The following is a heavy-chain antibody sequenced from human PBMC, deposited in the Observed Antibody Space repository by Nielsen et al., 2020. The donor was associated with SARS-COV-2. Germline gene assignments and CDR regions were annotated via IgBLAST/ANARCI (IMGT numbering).Heavy chain of an antibody. CDR3: ATENVDKRDYGLDV. D-gene: IGHD5-12*01. J-gene: IGHJ6*02. CDR2: ISDSSSYT. CDR1: GFTFSDYY. V-gene: IGHV3-11*03. Sequence: SCAASGFTFSDYYMSWIRQAPGKGLEWVSYISDSSSYTNYAESVKGRFTISRDNAKNSLYLQMNSLRAEDTAVYYCATENVDKRDYGLDVWGQGTTVTVSS.